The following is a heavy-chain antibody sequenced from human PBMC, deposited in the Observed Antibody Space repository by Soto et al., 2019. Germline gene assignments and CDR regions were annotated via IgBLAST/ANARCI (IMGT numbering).Heavy chain of an antibody. D-gene: IGHD3-22*01. J-gene: IGHJ4*02. CDR3: ARTDYYDSSGSFGY. CDR2: IYYSGST. CDR1: GGSISSYY. Sequence: SETLSLTCTVSGGSISSYYWSWIRQPPGKGLEWIGYIYYSGSTNYNPSLKSRVTISVDTSKNQFSLKLSSVTAADTSMYFCARTDYYDSSGSFGYWGQGTLVTVSS. V-gene: IGHV4-59*01.